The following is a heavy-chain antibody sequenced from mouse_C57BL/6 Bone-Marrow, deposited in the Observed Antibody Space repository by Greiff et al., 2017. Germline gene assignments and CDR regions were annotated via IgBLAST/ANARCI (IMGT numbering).Heavy chain of an antibody. Sequence: EVKLVESGGGLVQPGGSLSLSCAASGFTFTDYYMSWVRQPPGKVLEWLGFIRNKANGYTTEYSASLKGRFTISRDNSQSILYLQMNALRAEDSATYYCARYPDRYYDYDGNYFDYWGQGTTLTVSS. J-gene: IGHJ2*01. V-gene: IGHV7-3*01. CDR1: GFTFTDYY. CDR2: IRNKANGYTT. CDR3: ARYPDRYYDYDGNYFDY. D-gene: IGHD2-4*01.